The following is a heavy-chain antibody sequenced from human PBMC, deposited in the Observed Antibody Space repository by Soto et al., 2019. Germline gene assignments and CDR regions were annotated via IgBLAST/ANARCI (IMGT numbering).Heavy chain of an antibody. CDR2: IYYGGST. CDR3: ARVGGDDFGDSGGFDY. D-gene: IGHD4-17*01. V-gene: IGHV4-59*01. CDR1: GGSISSYY. J-gene: IGHJ4*02. Sequence: SETLSLTCTVSGGSISSYYWSWIRQPPGKGLEWIGYIYYGGSTNYNPSLKSRVTISVDTSKNQFTLKLSSVTAADTAVYYCARVGGDDFGDSGGFDYWGQGTLVTVSS.